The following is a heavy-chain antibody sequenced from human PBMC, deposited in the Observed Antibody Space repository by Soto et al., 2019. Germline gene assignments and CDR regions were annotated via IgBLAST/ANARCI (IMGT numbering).Heavy chain of an antibody. Sequence: QVQLVQSGAEVKKPGASVKVSCKASGYTFTSYAMHWVRQAPGQRLEWMGWINAGNGNTKYSQKFQGRVTITRDTSASTGYLELSSLRSEDTAVSYWARTVVVVTAGDYLGEGPLVSVSS. CDR2: INAGNGNT. CDR1: GYTFTSYA. V-gene: IGHV1-3*01. D-gene: IGHD2-21*02. J-gene: IGHJ4*02. CDR3: ARTVVVVTAGDY.